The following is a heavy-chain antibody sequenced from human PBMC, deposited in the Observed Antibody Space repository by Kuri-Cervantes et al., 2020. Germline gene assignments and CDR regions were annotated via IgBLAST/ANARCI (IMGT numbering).Heavy chain of an antibody. V-gene: IGHV3-9*01. Sequence: SLKISCAASGFTFDDYAMHWVRQAPGKGLEWVSGISWNSGSIGYADSVKGRFTISRDNAKNTLYLQMNSLRDEDTAVYYCAKSDWFDPWGQGTLVIVSS. CDR3: AKSDWFDP. J-gene: IGHJ5*02. CDR1: GFTFDDYA. CDR2: ISWNSGSI.